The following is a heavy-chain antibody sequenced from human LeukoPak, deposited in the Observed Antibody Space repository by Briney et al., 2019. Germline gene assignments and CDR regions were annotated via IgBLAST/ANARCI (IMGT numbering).Heavy chain of an antibody. CDR3: ARAYGYYYDSSGYYYDY. CDR1: GGSISSYY. D-gene: IGHD3-22*01. CDR2: IYYSGST. V-gene: IGHV4-59*01. J-gene: IGHJ4*02. Sequence: SETLSLTCTVSGGSISSYYWSWIRQPPGKGLEWIGYIYYSGSTNYNPSLKSRVTISVDTSKNQFSLKLSSVTAADTAVYYCARAYGYYYDSSGYYYDYWGQGTLVTVSS.